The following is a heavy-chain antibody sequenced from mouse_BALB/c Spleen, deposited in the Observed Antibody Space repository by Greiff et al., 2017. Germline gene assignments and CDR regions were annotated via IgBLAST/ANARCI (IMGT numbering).Heavy chain of an antibody. Sequence: QVHVKQSGPGLVAPSQSLSITCTVSGFSLTGYGVNWVRQPPGKGLEWLGMIWGDGSTDYNSALKSRLSISKDNSKSQVFLKMNSLQTDDTARYYCARDPIYDGYLDYWGQGTTLTVSS. CDR3: ARDPIYDGYLDY. CDR2: IWGDGST. V-gene: IGHV2-6-7*01. J-gene: IGHJ2*01. D-gene: IGHD2-3*01. CDR1: GFSLTGYG.